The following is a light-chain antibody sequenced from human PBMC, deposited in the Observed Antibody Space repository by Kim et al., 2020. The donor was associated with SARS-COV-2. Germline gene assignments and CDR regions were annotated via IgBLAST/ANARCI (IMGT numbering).Light chain of an antibody. Sequence: PGERATLSCRASQSVVSSTLAWYQQKPGQAPRLLIYYASIRATGIPDRFSGSGSGTDFTLTISRLEPEDFAVYYCQQYGSSPLITFGQGTRLEIK. CDR2: YAS. CDR1: QSVVSST. J-gene: IGKJ5*01. V-gene: IGKV3-20*01. CDR3: QQYGSSPLIT.